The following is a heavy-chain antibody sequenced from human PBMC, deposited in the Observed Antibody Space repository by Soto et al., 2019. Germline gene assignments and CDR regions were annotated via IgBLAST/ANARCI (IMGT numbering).Heavy chain of an antibody. CDR1: GYTFTGYA. D-gene: IGHD6-19*01. CDR3: ARAVAVAADFDY. V-gene: IGHV1-3*01. Sequence: ASVKVSCKASGYTFTGYAMHWVRQAPGQRLEWMGWINAGDGNTKYSQKFQGRVTITRDTSASTAYMELSSLRSEDTAVYYCARAVAVAADFDYWGQGTLVTVSS. CDR2: INAGDGNT. J-gene: IGHJ4*02.